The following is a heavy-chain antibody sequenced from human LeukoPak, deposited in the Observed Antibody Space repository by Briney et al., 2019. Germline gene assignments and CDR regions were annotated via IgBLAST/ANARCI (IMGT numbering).Heavy chain of an antibody. Sequence: QPGGSLRLSCAASGFTFSSYAMTWVRQAPGKGLEWVSSISANGGNTYYADSVKGRFTISRDNSKNTLYLQMNSLRDDDTAVYYCARVPGNSATYPIFDYWGQGTLVTVSS. CDR1: GFTFSSYA. CDR2: ISANGGNT. V-gene: IGHV3-23*01. D-gene: IGHD1-26*01. J-gene: IGHJ4*02. CDR3: ARVPGNSATYPIFDY.